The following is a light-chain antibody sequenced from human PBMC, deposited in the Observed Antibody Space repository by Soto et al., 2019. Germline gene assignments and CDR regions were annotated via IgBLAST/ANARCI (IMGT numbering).Light chain of an antibody. CDR1: SSNIGSHT. Sequence: QSVLTQPPSASGTPGQRVTISCSGSSSNIGSHTVNWYQQLPGTAPRLLIYNTYYRPSGVRDRFSVSKSSTSTSLAISGLQSEDEADYYYAAWDDSMNGVVFGGGTKLTVL. CDR2: NTY. CDR3: AAWDDSMNGVV. J-gene: IGLJ2*01. V-gene: IGLV1-44*01.